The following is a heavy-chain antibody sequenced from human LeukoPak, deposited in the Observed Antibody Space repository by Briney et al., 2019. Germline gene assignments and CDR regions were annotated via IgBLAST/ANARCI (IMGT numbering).Heavy chain of an antibody. J-gene: IGHJ5*02. CDR1: GGSISSYY. CDR3: ARDSSGWYHWFDP. Sequence: SETLSLTCTVSGGSISSYYWSWIRQPPGKGLEWIGYIYYSGSTNYNPSLKSRVTISVDTSKNQFSLKLTSVTAADTAVYYCARDSSGWYHWFDPWGQGTLVTVSS. D-gene: IGHD6-19*01. CDR2: IYYSGST. V-gene: IGHV4-59*01.